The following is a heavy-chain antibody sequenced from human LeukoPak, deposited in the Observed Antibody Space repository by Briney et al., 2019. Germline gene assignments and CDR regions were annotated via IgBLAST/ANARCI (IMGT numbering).Heavy chain of an antibody. Sequence: ASVKVSCKASGYTFTGYYMHWVRQAPGQGLEWMGWINPNSGGTNYAQKFQGWVTMTRDTSISTAYMELSSLRSEDTAVYYCARGSKSSSWYYYWGQGTLVTVSS. CDR1: GYTFTGYY. J-gene: IGHJ4*02. V-gene: IGHV1-2*04. D-gene: IGHD6-13*01. CDR2: INPNSGGT. CDR3: ARGSKSSSWYYY.